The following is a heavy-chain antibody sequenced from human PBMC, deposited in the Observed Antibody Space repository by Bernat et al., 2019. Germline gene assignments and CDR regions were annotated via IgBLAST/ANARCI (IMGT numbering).Heavy chain of an antibody. CDR3: TANSHHNY. V-gene: IGHV3-15*01. Sequence: EGQLVESGGGLVRPGGSLRLSCVGSGFSITNAWMNWVRQAPGKGLEWVGRIKTSSWGGATDYPAPVKGRFTISRDDSENTLYLQMNSLKTEDTAVYYCTANSHHNYWGQGTLVTVSS. J-gene: IGHJ4*02. CDR1: GFSITNAW. CDR2: IKTSSWGGAT. D-gene: IGHD4-11*01.